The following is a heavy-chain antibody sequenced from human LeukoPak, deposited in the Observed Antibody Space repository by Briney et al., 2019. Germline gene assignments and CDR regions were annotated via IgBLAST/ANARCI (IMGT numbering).Heavy chain of an antibody. CDR2: ISYDGSNK. CDR1: GFTFSSYG. D-gene: IGHD2-21*02. V-gene: IGHV3-30*18. J-gene: IGHJ4*02. CDR3: AKDSYGGDAHY. Sequence: PGGSLRLSCAASGFTFSSYGMHWVRQAPGKGLEWVAVISYDGSNKYYADSVKGRFTISRDNSKNTLYLQMNSLRAEDTAVYYCAKDSYGGDAHYWGQGTLVTVSS.